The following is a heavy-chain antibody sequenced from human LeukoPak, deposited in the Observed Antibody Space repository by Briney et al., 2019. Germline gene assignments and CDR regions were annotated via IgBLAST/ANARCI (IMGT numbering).Heavy chain of an antibody. D-gene: IGHD6-6*01. J-gene: IGHJ5*02. CDR2: INHSGST. Sequence: KPSETLSLTCAVYGGSFSGYYWSWIRQPTGKGLEWIGEINHSGSTNYNPSLKSRVTISVDTSKNQFSLKVSSVTAADTAVYYCARRIAARPRGYWFEPWGQGTLVTVSS. CDR1: GGSFSGYY. CDR3: ARRIAARPRGYWFEP. V-gene: IGHV4-34*01.